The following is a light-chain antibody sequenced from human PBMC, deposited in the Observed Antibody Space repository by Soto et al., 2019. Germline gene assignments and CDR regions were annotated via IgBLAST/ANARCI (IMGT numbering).Light chain of an antibody. J-gene: IGKJ1*01. CDR3: QQSYSTPT. Sequence: DIQMTQSPSSLSASVGDRVTITCRASQSISSYLNWYQQKPGKAHKLLIYAASSLQSGVPSRSSSSGSRTDFTLTISSLRPEDFATYYCQQSYSTPTFGQGTKVEIK. CDR1: QSISSY. CDR2: AAS. V-gene: IGKV1-39*01.